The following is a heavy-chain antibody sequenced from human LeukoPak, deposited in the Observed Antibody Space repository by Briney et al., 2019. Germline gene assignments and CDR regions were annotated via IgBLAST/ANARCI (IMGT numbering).Heavy chain of an antibody. CDR1: GYTFTGYS. V-gene: IGHV1-2*02. CDR2: INPNSGGT. Sequence: ASVKVSCKASGYTFTGYSMHWVRQAPGQGLEWMGWINPNSGGTNYAQKFQGRVTMTRDTSISTAYMELSWLRSDDTAVYYCARRLCSGDTCYHNDYWGQGTLVTVSS. J-gene: IGHJ4*02. CDR3: ARRLCSGDTCYHNDY. D-gene: IGHD2-15*01.